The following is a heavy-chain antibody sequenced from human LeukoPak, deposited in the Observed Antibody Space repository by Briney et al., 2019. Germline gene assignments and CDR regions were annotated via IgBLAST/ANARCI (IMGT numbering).Heavy chain of an antibody. D-gene: IGHD3-10*01. CDR1: GYTFTSYD. CDR2: MNPNSGNA. CDR3: ARVVGGSGSYYKYNWFDP. J-gene: IGHJ5*02. V-gene: IGHV1-8*01. Sequence: ASVKVSCKASGYTFTSYDINWVRQATGQGLEWMGWMNPNSGNAGYAQKFQGRVTMTRNTSISTAYMELSSLRSEDTAVYYCARVVGGSGSYYKYNWFDPWGQGTLVTVSS.